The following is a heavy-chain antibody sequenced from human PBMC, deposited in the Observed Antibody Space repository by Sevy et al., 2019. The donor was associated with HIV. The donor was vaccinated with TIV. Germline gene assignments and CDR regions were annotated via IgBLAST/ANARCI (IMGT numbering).Heavy chain of an antibody. CDR2: IGTLADT. V-gene: IGHV3-13*01. Sequence: GGSLRLSCAASGFTFSGSDMHWVRQVKGKGLEWISSIGTLADTFYADSAKGRFTISRDNAQSYLYLHMSSLKVGDTALYFCVRGLQTHCDRTACPLDYWGQGTLVTVSS. J-gene: IGHJ4*02. CDR1: GFTFSGSD. D-gene: IGHD2-21*01. CDR3: VRGLQTHCDRTACPLDY.